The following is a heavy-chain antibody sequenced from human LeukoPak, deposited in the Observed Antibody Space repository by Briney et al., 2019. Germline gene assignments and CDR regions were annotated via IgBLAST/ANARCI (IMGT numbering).Heavy chain of an antibody. CDR2: IYSGGSI. D-gene: IGHD3/OR15-3a*01. J-gene: IGHJ4*02. V-gene: IGHV3-53*01. CDR1: GLIVGSNY. Sequence: PGGSLRLSCAASGLIVGSNYMSWVRQAPGKGLEWVSVIYSGGSIYYADSVKGRFTISRDNSKNTLYLQMNSLRAEDTAVYYCARDPSRGLYYFDHWGQGTLVTVSS. CDR3: ARDPSRGLYYFDH.